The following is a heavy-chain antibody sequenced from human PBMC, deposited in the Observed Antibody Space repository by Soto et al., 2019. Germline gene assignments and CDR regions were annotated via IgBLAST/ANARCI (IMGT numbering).Heavy chain of an antibody. J-gene: IGHJ6*02. Sequence: SQTLSLTCAISGDSASSNSAAWNWIRQSPSRGLEWLGRTYYRSKWYNDYAVSVKSRITINPDTSKNQFSLQLNSVTPEDTAVYYCARDRGYDFWSGYYYYYYGMDVWGQGTTVTVSS. CDR1: GDSASSNSAA. D-gene: IGHD3-3*01. CDR2: TYYRSKWYN. V-gene: IGHV6-1*01. CDR3: ARDRGYDFWSGYYYYYYGMDV.